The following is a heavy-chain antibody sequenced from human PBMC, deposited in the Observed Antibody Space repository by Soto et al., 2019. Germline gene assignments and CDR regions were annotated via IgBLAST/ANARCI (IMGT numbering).Heavy chain of an antibody. J-gene: IGHJ6*02. D-gene: IGHD2-2*01. CDR1: GGSISSSNW. V-gene: IGHV4-4*02. Sequence: QVQLQESGPGLVKPSGTLSLTCAVSGGSISSSNWWSWVRQPPGKGLEWIGEIYHSGSTNYNPSRKNRVTISVDKSKNQFSLKLSSVTAADTAVYYCARVVGGYYYGMDVWGQGTTVTVSS. CDR3: ARVVGGYYYGMDV. CDR2: IYHSGST.